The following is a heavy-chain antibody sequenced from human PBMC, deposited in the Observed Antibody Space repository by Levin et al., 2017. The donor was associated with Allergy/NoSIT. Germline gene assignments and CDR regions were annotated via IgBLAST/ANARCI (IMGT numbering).Heavy chain of an antibody. J-gene: IGHJ5*02. D-gene: IGHD1-26*01. CDR1: GFTFTNYW. Sequence: SCAVSGFTFTNYWMTWVRQSPGKGLEWVANINQDGSEKNYVGSVKGRFTISRDSAKNSLSLQMNSLRVEDTAIYYCVRANSGTGSGWFVPWGQGTLVTVSP. CDR3: VRANSGTGSGWFVP. CDR2: INQDGSEK. V-gene: IGHV3-7*01.